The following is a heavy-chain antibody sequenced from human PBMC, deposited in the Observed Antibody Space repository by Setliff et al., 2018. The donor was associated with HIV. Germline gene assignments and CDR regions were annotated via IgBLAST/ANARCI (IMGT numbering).Heavy chain of an antibody. CDR1: GFTFDDYG. J-gene: IGHJ3*02. Sequence: GGSLRLSCAASGFTFDDYGMSWVRQAPGKGLEWVSGINWNGGSTGYADSVKGRFTISRDSAKNSLYLQMNSLKAEDTALYYCARDGRGTMVRGVWDIWGQGTMGTVS. CDR2: INWNGGST. CDR3: ARDGRGTMVRGVWDI. D-gene: IGHD3-10*01. V-gene: IGHV3-20*04.